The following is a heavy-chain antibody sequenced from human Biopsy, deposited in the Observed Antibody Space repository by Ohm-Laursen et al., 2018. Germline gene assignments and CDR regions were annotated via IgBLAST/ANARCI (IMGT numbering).Heavy chain of an antibody. CDR2: IISMVGTP. Sequence: SVKVSCKASGGTFNNYGITWVRQAPGQGLEWVGRIISMVGTPKYAQKFQGRATITVDKSTSTAYLDLSSLKSEDTAAYYCARDKTVLNYYFASDVWGQGTTVTVSS. D-gene: IGHD2/OR15-2a*01. J-gene: IGHJ6*01. V-gene: IGHV1-69*04. CDR3: ARDKTVLNYYFASDV. CDR1: GGTFNNYG.